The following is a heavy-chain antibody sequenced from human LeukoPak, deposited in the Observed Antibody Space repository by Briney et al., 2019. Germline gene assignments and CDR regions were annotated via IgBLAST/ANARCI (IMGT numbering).Heavy chain of an antibody. CDR2: ISYDGSNK. CDR3: AKVRVSTDIVVVPAAN. D-gene: IGHD2-2*01. Sequence: GGSLRLSCAASGFTFSSYGMHWVRQAPGKGLEWVAVISYDGSNKYYADSVKGRFTISRDNSKNTLYLQMNSLRAEDTAVYYCAKVRVSTDIVVVPAANWGQGTLVTVSS. J-gene: IGHJ4*02. CDR1: GFTFSSYG. V-gene: IGHV3-30*18.